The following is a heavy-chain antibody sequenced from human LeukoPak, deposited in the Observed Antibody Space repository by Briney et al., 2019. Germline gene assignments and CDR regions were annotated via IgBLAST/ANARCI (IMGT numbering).Heavy chain of an antibody. CDR1: GYSFTSYW. J-gene: IGHJ4*02. Sequence: HGESLKISCKGSGYSFTSYWISWVRQVPGKGLEWMGRIDPSDSYTNYSPSFQGHVTISADKSISTAYLQWSSLKASDTAMYYCVRGDYGSGSYYEFDYWGQGTLVTVSS. CDR3: VRGDYGSGSYYEFDY. D-gene: IGHD3-10*01. V-gene: IGHV5-10-1*01. CDR2: IDPSDSYT.